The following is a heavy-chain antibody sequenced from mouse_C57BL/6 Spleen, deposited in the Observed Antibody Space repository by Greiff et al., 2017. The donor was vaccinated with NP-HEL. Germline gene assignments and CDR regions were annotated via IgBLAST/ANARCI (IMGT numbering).Heavy chain of an antibody. D-gene: IGHD1-1*01. V-gene: IGHV14-3*01. Sequence: VQLQQSVAELVRPGASVKLSCTASGFNIKNTYMHWVKQRPEQGLEWIGRIDPANGNTKYAPKFQGKATITADTSSNTAYLQLSSLTSEDTSIYYCVDYYYGSSYEDYFDYWGQGTTLTVSS. CDR1: GFNIKNTY. CDR2: IDPANGNT. J-gene: IGHJ2*01. CDR3: VDYYYGSSYEDYFDY.